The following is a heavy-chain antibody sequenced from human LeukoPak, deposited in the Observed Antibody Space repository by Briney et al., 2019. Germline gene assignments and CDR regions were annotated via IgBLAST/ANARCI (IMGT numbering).Heavy chain of an antibody. CDR1: GCTFSSYW. J-gene: IGHJ3*02. D-gene: IGHD5-12*01. V-gene: IGHV3-74*01. Sequence: PGGSLRLSCAASGCTFSSYWMHWVRQAPVKGLVWVSRINSDGSSTDYADSVKGRFTISRDNAKNTLYLQMNSLRAEDTAVYYCARGTGYAVFDIWGQGTMVTVSS. CDR2: INSDGSST. CDR3: ARGTGYAVFDI.